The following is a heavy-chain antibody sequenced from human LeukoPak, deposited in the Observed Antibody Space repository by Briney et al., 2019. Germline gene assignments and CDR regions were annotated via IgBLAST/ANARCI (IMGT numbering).Heavy chain of an antibody. CDR2: MNPNSGNT. CDR1: GYTFTSYD. D-gene: IGHD3-3*01. V-gene: IGHV1-8*03. J-gene: IGHJ6*03. Sequence: VASVKVSCKASGYTFTSYDINWVRQATGQGLESMGWMNPNSGNTGYAQKFQGRVTITRNTSISTAYMELSSLRSEDTAVYYCARGALEWLLSYYYYYYMDVWGKGTTVTVSS. CDR3: ARGALEWLLSYYYYYYMDV.